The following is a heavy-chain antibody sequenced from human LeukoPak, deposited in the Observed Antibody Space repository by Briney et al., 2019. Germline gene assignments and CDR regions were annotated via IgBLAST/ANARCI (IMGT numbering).Heavy chain of an antibody. V-gene: IGHV3-23*01. CDR2: ISGSGGST. CDR3: AKESGYCSGGSCYDVIGYFQH. CDR1: GFTFSSYA. J-gene: IGHJ1*01. D-gene: IGHD2-15*01. Sequence: PGGSLRLSCAASGFTFSSYAMSWVRQAPGKGLEWVSAISGSGGSTYYADSVKGRFTISRDNPKNTLYLQMNSLRAEDTAVYYCAKESGYCSGGSCYDVIGYFQHWGQGTLVTVSS.